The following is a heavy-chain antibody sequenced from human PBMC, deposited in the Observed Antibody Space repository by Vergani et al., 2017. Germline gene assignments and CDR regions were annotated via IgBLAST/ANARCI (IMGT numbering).Heavy chain of an antibody. J-gene: IGHJ6*02. CDR3: ARHIQMATISGYYYGMDV. Sequence: QVQLVQSGAEVKKPGSSVKVSCKASGGTFSSYAINWVRQATGQGLEWMGWMNPNSGNTGYAQKFQGRVTMTRNTSISTAYMELSSLRSEDTAVYYCARHIQMATISGYYYGMDVWGQGTTVTVSS. CDR2: MNPNSGNT. CDR1: GGTFSSYA. D-gene: IGHD5-24*01. V-gene: IGHV1-8*02.